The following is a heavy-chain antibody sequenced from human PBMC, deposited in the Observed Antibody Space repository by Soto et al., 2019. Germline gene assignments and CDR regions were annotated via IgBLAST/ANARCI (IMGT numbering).Heavy chain of an antibody. J-gene: IGHJ4*02. Sequence: QVQLQESGPGLVKPSETLSITCTVSGDSVGRRTSYWSCIRQPPGKGLEWIGYVANSGTTNYNPSLKRRVALSLDSANNQFSLKLASVTAADTAVYYCAMAGNFRYFDSFGQVVLVSVSS. CDR1: GDSVGRRTSY. CDR3: AMAGNFRYFDS. CDR2: VANSGTT. D-gene: IGHD6-19*01. V-gene: IGHV4-61*01.